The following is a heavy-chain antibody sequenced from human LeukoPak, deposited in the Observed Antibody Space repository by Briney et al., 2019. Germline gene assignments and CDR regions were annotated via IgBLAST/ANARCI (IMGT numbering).Heavy chain of an antibody. CDR2: MNPNSGNI. V-gene: IGHV1-8*01. CDR1: GYTFTSYD. D-gene: IGHD6-19*01. CDR3: ARGHSSGWLYYYYGMDV. Sequence: ASVKVSCKASGYTFTSYDINWVRQATGQGLEWMGWMNPNSGNIGYAQKFQGRVTMTRNTSISTAYMELSSLRSEDTAVYYCARGHSSGWLYYYYGMDVWGQGTTVTVSS. J-gene: IGHJ6*02.